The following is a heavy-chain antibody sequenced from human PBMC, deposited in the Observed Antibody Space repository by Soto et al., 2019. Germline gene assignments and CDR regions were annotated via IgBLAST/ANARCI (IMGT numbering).Heavy chain of an antibody. V-gene: IGHV3-23*01. J-gene: IGHJ3*02. CDR3: AKVSLTTPLRPFDM. CDR1: GFTFSTYA. D-gene: IGHD4-17*01. CDR2: ISNSGSST. Sequence: GGSLRLSCAVSGFTFSTYAMSWVRQAPGKGLEWVSGISNSGSSTYYADSVKGRFTISRDNSKNTLFLQMNSLRAEDTAVYYCAKVSLTTPLRPFDMWGQGTTVTVS.